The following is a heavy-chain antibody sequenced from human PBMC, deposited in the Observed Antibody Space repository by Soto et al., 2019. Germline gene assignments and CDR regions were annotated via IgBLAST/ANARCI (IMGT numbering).Heavy chain of an antibody. V-gene: IGHV3-53*01. CDR3: GTNPGGGGY. CDR1: GFTVSNNY. D-gene: IGHD3-10*01. CDR2: IYSGGYT. J-gene: IGHJ4*02. Sequence: EVQLVESGGGLIQPGGSLRLSCAVSGFTVSNNYMSWVRQAPGKGLEGVSVIYSGGYTAYGDSVKGRFTISRDNSKNTLYPKIKSPRPPAPAVFSCGTNPGGGGYWGQGTLVTVSS.